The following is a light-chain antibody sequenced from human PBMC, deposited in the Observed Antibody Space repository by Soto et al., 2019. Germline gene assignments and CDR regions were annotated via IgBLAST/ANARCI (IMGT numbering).Light chain of an antibody. CDR2: EVS. CDR1: SSDVGGYDY. CDR3: SSYAGSSTYV. Sequence: QSVLTQPPSASGSPGQSVTISCTGTSSDVGGYDYVSWYQQHPGKAPKLMIYEVSKRPPGVPDRFSGSKSGNTASLTVSGLQAEDEADYYCSSYAGSSTYVFGTGTKVT. J-gene: IGLJ1*01. V-gene: IGLV2-8*01.